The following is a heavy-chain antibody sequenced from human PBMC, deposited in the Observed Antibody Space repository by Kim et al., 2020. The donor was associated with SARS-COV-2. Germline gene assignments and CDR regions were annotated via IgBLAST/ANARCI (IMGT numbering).Heavy chain of an antibody. CDR3: ARDSTLLWFGELSNRALDV. Sequence: SQTLSLTCAISGDSVSSNSAAWNWIRQSPSRGLEWLGRTYYRSMWYNDYAVSVKSRITINPDTSKNQFSLQLNSVTPEDTAVYYCARDSTLLWFGELSNRALDVWGQGTTVTVSS. D-gene: IGHD3-10*01. J-gene: IGHJ6*02. V-gene: IGHV6-1*01. CDR1: GDSVSSNSAA. CDR2: TYYRSMWYN.